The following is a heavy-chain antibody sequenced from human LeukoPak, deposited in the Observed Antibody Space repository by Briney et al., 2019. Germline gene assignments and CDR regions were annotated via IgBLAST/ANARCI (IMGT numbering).Heavy chain of an antibody. J-gene: IGHJ5*02. CDR1: GGTFSSYA. CDR3: ARDVGVLRYFDWLYENWFDP. CDR2: IIPIFGTA. D-gene: IGHD3-9*01. V-gene: IGHV1-69*13. Sequence: GASVKVSCKASGGTFSSYAISWVRQAPGQGLEWMGGIIPIFGTANYAQKFQGRVTITADESTSTAYMELSSLRSEDTAVYYCARDVGVLRYFDWLYENWFDPWGQGTLVTVSS.